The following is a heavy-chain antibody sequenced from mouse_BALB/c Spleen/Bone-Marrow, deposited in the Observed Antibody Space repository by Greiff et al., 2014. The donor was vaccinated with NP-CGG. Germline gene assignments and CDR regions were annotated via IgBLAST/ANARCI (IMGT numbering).Heavy chain of an antibody. CDR1: GYAFSIYW. CDR2: IYPGDDDT. CDR3: ARGGISIDY. V-gene: IGHV1-80*01. J-gene: IGHJ2*01. Sequence: QVQLKQSGAELVRPGSSVKISCKASGYAFSIYWMNWVKQRPGQGLEWIGQIYPGDDDTDYNGTFKGKATLTADRSSSTAYMQLNRLTSEDSAVYFRARGGISIDYWGQGTTLTVSS.